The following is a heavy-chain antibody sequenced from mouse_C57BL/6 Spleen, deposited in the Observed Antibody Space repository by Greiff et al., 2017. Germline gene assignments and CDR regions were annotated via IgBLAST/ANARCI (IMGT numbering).Heavy chain of an antibody. D-gene: IGHD2-5*01. CDR1: GFTFSDYG. CDR3: AGESNYEDYFDY. Sequence: EVHLVESGGGLVKPGGSLKLSCAASGFTFSDYGMHWVRQAPEKGLEWVAYISSGSSTIYYADTVKGRFTISRDNAKNTLFLQMTSLRSEDTAMYYCAGESNYEDYFDYWGQGTTLTVSS. CDR2: ISSGSSTI. J-gene: IGHJ2*01. V-gene: IGHV5-17*01.